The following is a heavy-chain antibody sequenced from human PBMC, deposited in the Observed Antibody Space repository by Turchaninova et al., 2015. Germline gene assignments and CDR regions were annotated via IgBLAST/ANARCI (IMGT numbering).Heavy chain of an antibody. Sequence: QVQLVRSGAAVKKHGASVKVSCKASGYNFTTYALHWVRPAPGHRLECMGWINAGNGNTKYSHKCQGRVTITRDTSATTGYMELSSLRPEDTAVYYCMRAFLNNGWQHYYFDYWGQGTLVTVSS. CDR3: MRAFLNNGWQHYYFDY. V-gene: IGHV1-3*01. D-gene: IGHD6-19*01. CDR1: GYNFTTYA. CDR2: INAGNGNT. J-gene: IGHJ4*02.